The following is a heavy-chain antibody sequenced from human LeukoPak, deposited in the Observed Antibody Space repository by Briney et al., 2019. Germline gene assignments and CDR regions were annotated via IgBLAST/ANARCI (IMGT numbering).Heavy chain of an antibody. CDR3: ARTKDTGYSSSWYKS. V-gene: IGHV3-23*01. CDR2: ISGSGGST. CDR1: GFTFGSYA. D-gene: IGHD6-13*01. J-gene: IGHJ4*02. Sequence: GGSLRLSCAASGFTFGSYAMSWVRQAPGRGLEWVSAISGSGGSTYYADSVKGRFTISRDNSKNTLYLQMNSLRAEDTAVYYCARTKDTGYSSSWYKSWGQGTLVTVSS.